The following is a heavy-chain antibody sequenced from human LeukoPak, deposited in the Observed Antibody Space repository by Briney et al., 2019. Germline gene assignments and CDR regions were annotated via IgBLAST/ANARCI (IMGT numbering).Heavy chain of an antibody. CDR2: IKSKIAGGTT. J-gene: IGHJ4*02. V-gene: IGHV3-15*01. Sequence: GGSLRLSCAAFGFTFSDAWMTWVRQAPGKGLEWVGRIKSKIAGGTTDYAAPVKGRFTISRDDSKNTLYLQMNSLKTEDTAVYYCTTDGVVIKHYFDYWGQGTLVTVSS. CDR3: TTDGVVIKHYFDY. CDR1: GFTFSDAW. D-gene: IGHD3-3*01.